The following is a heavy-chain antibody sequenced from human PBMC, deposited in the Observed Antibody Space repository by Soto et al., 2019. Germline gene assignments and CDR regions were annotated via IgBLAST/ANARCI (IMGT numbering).Heavy chain of an antibody. D-gene: IGHD3-16*01. J-gene: IGHJ3*01. CDR2: ISAYNGNT. CDR1: GYTFTSYG. Sequence: ASVKVSCKASGYTFTSYGISWVRQAPGQGLEWMGWISAYNGNTNYAQKLQGRVTMTTDTSTSTAYMELRSLRSDDTAVYYCARDQGEMAKRRAWGLYAFDLWGQGTMVTVSS. V-gene: IGHV1-18*04. CDR3: ARDQGEMAKRRAWGLYAFDL.